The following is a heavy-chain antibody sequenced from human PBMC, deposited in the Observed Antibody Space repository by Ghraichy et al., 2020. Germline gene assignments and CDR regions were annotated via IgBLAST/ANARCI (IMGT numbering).Heavy chain of an antibody. CDR3: ATSATTMRAYSFDY. CDR2: IYYSGIT. V-gene: IGHV4-59*01. D-gene: IGHD3-22*01. Sequence: GSLRLSCTVSGDSISSYYLRCLRQPPGKGLEWIGDIYYSGITNYNPSLKSRVTISVDTSKNQFSLKLSSVTAADTAVYYCATSATTMRAYSFDYWGHGTLVTRSS. CDR1: GDSISSYY. J-gene: IGHJ4*01.